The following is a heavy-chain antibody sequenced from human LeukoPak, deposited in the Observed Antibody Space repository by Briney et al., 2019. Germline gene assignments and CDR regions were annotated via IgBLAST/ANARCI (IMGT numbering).Heavy chain of an antibody. CDR3: AKWKYSNSGIDDY. D-gene: IGHD6-6*01. CDR1: GFAFNSQT. V-gene: IGHV3-7*03. J-gene: IGHJ4*02. CDR2: IKEDEIEI. Sequence: GGSLRLSCAASGFAFNSQTMSWVRQAPGKGLEWVASIKEDEIEIHYVDSVKGRFTISRDNAKDSLYLQMNSLRVEDTAVYYCAKWKYSNSGIDDYWGQGTLVTVSP.